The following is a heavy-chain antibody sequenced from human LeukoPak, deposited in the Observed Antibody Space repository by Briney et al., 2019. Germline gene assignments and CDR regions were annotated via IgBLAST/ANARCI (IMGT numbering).Heavy chain of an antibody. CDR1: GVTFSSSA. V-gene: IGHV3-30*04. D-gene: IGHD6-13*01. CDR3: ARASSSSTLAWFDP. CDR2: ISFDGSNK. Sequence: GGSLRLSCAASGVTFSSSAIRWVRQAPGKGLEWVALISFDGSNKYYADSVKGRFTISRDNSKNTVYLEMNSLRAEDTAVYFCARASSSSTLAWFDPWGQGTLVTVSS. J-gene: IGHJ5*02.